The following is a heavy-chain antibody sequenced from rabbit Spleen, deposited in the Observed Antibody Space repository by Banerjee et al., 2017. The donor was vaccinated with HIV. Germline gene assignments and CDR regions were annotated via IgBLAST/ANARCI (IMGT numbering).Heavy chain of an antibody. D-gene: IGHD1-1*01. CDR2: IYTGSSGST. CDR3: ARDSHSSSTYYEL. J-gene: IGHJ6*01. CDR1: GFSFSSSYY. Sequence: VESGGGLVKPGASLTLTCTASGFSFSSSYYMCWVRQAPGKGLEWIACIYTGSSGSTYYASWAKGRFTISKPSSTTVTLQMTSLTAADTATYFCARDSHSSSTYYELWGPGTLVTVS. V-gene: IGHV1S40*01.